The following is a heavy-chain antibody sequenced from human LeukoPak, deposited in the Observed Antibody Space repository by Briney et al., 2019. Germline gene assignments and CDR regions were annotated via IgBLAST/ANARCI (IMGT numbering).Heavy chain of an antibody. V-gene: IGHV3-11*01. CDR2: ISSSGSTI. CDR3: ARVKDSSGWYAAFDI. D-gene: IGHD6-19*01. Sequence: PGGSLRLSCAASGFTFSDYYMSGIRQAPGKGLEWVSYISSSGSTIYYADSVKGRFTISRDNAKNSLYLQMNSLRAEDTAVYYCARVKDSSGWYAAFDIWGQGTMVSVSS. J-gene: IGHJ3*02. CDR1: GFTFSDYY.